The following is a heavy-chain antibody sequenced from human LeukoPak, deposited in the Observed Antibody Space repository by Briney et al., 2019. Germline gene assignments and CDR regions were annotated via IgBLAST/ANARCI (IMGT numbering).Heavy chain of an antibody. D-gene: IGHD3-3*01. V-gene: IGHV3-21*01. CDR2: ISSSSSYI. CDR1: GFTFSSYS. Sequence: GGSLRLSCAASGFTFSSYSMNWVRQAPGKGLGWVSSISSSSSYIYYADSVKGRFTISRDNAKNSLYLQMNSLRAEDTAVYYCASYYDFWSGYGRDYWGQGTLVTVSS. J-gene: IGHJ4*02. CDR3: ASYYDFWSGYGRDY.